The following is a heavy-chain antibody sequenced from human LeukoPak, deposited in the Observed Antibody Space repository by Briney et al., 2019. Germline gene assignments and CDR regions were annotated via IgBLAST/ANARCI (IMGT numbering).Heavy chain of an antibody. J-gene: IGHJ6*02. CDR3: ARSYVRGVINPLYYGMDV. Sequence: SWIRQPPGKGLEWLARIDWDDDKYYSTSLKTRLTISKDTSKNQVVLTMTNMDPVDTATYYCARSYVRGVINPLYYGMDVWGQGTTVTVSS. V-gene: IGHV2-70*11. CDR2: IDWDDDK. D-gene: IGHD3-10*02.